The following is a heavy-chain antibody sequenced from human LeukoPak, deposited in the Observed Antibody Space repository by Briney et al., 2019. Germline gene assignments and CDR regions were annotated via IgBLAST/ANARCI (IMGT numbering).Heavy chain of an antibody. V-gene: IGHV3-23*01. D-gene: IGHD6-19*01. CDR1: GFTFSSYA. CDR3: AKDRVRSVAGIFDY. J-gene: IGHJ4*02. CDR2: IGGSGGST. Sequence: GGSLRLSCAASGFTFSSYAMSWVRQAPGKGLEWVSAIGGSGGSTYYADSVKGRFTISRDNSKNTLYLQMNSLRAEDTAVYYCAKDRVRSVAGIFDYWGQGTLVTVSS.